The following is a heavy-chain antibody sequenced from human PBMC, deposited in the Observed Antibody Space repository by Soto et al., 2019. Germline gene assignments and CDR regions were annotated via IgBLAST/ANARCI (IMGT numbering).Heavy chain of an antibody. Sequence: VHLVESGGGVVQPGRSLRRSCAASGFTFSNFGMYWVRQAPGKGLEWVAVMSYDGSNEYYGDSVKGRFTISRDSSKNTLFLQMNRLRAEDTAVYYCAKGRHGSSYSAADYWGQGPLVTVS. J-gene: IGHJ4*02. V-gene: IGHV3-30*18. CDR2: MSYDGSNE. CDR3: AKGRHGSSYSAADY. CDR1: GFTFSNFG. D-gene: IGHD6-6*01.